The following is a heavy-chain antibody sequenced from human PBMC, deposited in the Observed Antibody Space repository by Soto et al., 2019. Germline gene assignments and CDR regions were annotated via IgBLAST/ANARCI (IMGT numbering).Heavy chain of an antibody. J-gene: IGHJ6*02. Sequence: QVQLVQSGAEVKKPGASVKVSCKASGYTFTTYALHWVRQAPGQRPEWMGWINPASGHTKYSKRFQDRVTITRDTSACTGYMELSSVRSEDTAVYYCGRSVVGATGEILYNAMDVWGQGTTVTVSS. D-gene: IGHD1-26*01. CDR1: GYTFTTYA. CDR3: GRSVVGATGEILYNAMDV. V-gene: IGHV1-3*01. CDR2: INPASGHT.